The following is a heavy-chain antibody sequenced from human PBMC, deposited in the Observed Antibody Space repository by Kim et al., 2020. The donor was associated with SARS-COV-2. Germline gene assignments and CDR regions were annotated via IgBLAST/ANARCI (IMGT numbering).Heavy chain of an antibody. V-gene: IGHV3-9*01. D-gene: IGHD3-22*01. CDR1: GFTFDDYA. CDR2: ISWNSGSI. J-gene: IGHJ3*02. CDR3: AKATYYYDSSGYPVAFD. Sequence: GGSLRLSCAASGFTFDDYAMHWVRQAPGKGLEWVSGISWNSGSIGYADSVKGRFTISRDNAKNSLYLQMNSLRAEDTALYYCAKATYYYDSSGYPVAFD.